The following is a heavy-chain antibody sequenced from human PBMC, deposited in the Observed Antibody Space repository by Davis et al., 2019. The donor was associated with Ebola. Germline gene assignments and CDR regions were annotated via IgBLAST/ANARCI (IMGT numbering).Heavy chain of an antibody. CDR3: TTRNYWFDP. Sequence: ESLKISCAASGFTFSGSAMHWVRQASGKGLEWVGRIRSKANSYATAYAASVKGRFTISRDDSKNTLYLQMNSLKTEDTAVYYCTTRNYWFDPWGQGTLVTVSS. D-gene: IGHD4-11*01. CDR1: GFTFSGSA. J-gene: IGHJ5*02. CDR2: IRSKANSYAT. V-gene: IGHV3-73*01.